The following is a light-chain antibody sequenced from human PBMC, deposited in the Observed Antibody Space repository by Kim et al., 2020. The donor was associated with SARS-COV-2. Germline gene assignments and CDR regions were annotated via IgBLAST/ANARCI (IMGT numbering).Light chain of an antibody. CDR1: QSVSSH. Sequence: EIVLTQSPATLSLSPGERATLSCRASQSVSSHLAWYQQKPGQAPRLLIYDASNRATGIPARFSGSGSGTDFTLTISSLEPEDFAVYYCQQRSNWRGAFGQGTKVDIK. CDR2: DAS. V-gene: IGKV3-11*01. J-gene: IGKJ1*01. CDR3: QQRSNWRGA.